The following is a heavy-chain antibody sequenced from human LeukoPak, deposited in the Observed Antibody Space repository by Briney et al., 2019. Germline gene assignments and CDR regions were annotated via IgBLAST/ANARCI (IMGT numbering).Heavy chain of an antibody. Sequence: GGSLRLSCAASGFTFDDYTMHGVRQAPGKGLEWVSLISWDGGKTSYADSVKGRFTISRDNSKNSLYLQMNILRSEDTALYYCVLQRLSAAFDYWGKGTLVTASS. D-gene: IGHD6-13*01. V-gene: IGHV3-43*01. J-gene: IGHJ4*02. CDR2: ISWDGGKT. CDR3: VLQRLSAAFDY. CDR1: GFTFDDYT.